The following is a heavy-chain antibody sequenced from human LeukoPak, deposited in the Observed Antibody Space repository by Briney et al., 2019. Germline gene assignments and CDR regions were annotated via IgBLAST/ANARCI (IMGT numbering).Heavy chain of an antibody. CDR3: ARVLSGGNTEYFDY. J-gene: IGHJ4*02. CDR1: GGSFSGYY. D-gene: IGHD4-23*01. V-gene: IGHV4-34*01. Sequence: SETLSLTCAVYGGSFSGYYWSRIRQTPEKGLEWIGEINHSGSTNYSPSLKSRVTLSVDTSKNQFSLKLSSVTAADTAVYFCARVLSGGNTEYFDYWGQGTLVTVSS. CDR2: INHSGST.